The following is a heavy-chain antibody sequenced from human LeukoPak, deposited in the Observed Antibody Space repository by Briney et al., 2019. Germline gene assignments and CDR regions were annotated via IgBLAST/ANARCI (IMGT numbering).Heavy chain of an antibody. D-gene: IGHD3-10*01. CDR2: INESGAT. Sequence: SETLSLTCSVYGGSFNDYDWSWVRQAPGRGLQWIGEINESGATNCDPSLKSRVTISVDTSKNQFSLKLSSVTAADTAVYYCARIPHLYGSGSRYDYWGQGTLVTVSS. CDR3: ARIPHLYGSGSRYDY. CDR1: GGSFNDYD. V-gene: IGHV4-34*01. J-gene: IGHJ4*02.